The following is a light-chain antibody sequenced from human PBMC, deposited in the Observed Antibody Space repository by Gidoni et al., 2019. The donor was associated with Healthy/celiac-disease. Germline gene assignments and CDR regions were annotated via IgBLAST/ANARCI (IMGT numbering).Light chain of an antibody. V-gene: IGLV3-21*03. CDR2: DDS. CDR3: QVWDSSRDVV. J-gene: IGLJ2*01. CDR1: NIGIKR. Sequence: SSLLTQPPSVSVAPGKTARIPCGGNNIGIKRVHWYQQKPGQAPVLVGYDDSDRPSGIPERFSGSNSGNTATLTISRVEAGDEADYDCQVWDSSRDVVFGGGTKLTVL.